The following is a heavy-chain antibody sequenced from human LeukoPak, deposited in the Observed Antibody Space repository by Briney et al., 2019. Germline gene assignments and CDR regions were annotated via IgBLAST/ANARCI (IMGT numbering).Heavy chain of an antibody. CDR2: VHYSGRT. V-gene: IGHV4-4*02. Sequence: TSGTLSLTCAVSGGSISGSNWWNWVRQSPGKGLEWIGEVHYSGRTNYNPSLKSRITMSVDKSKNLFSLKLTSVTAADTAVYYCARDGTTVPSLDPWGQGTLVTASS. CDR3: ARDGTTVPSLDP. D-gene: IGHD4-17*01. CDR1: GGSISGSNW. J-gene: IGHJ5*02.